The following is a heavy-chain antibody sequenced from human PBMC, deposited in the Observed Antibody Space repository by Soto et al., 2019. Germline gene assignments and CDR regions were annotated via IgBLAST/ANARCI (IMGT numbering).Heavy chain of an antibody. V-gene: IGHV5-51*01. CDR3: ARQGCRKHYFYAADV. Sequence: LGESLKISCKASGYSFTSYWSGWVRQTPGKGLECMGIILPHDSDTKYSPSFQGRVTISADRSITTAYLHLRSLEASDSATYFCARQGCRKHYFYAADVWGQGTTVTVSS. CDR2: ILPHDSDT. CDR1: GYSFTSYW. J-gene: IGHJ6*02. D-gene: IGHD2-2*01.